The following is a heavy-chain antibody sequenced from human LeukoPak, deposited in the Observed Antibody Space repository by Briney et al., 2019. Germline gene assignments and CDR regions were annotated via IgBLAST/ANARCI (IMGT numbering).Heavy chain of an antibody. CDR3: ARVIGWDEPFDL. V-gene: IGHV3-23*01. Sequence: GGSLRLSCAASGFTFSSYAMNWVRQAPGKGLEWVSAISGSGSTTYYADSVKGRFTVSRDNAKNTLYLQMNSLRAEDTAIYYCARVIGWDEPFDLWGQGTMVTVSS. J-gene: IGHJ3*01. D-gene: IGHD1-26*01. CDR2: ISGSGSTT. CDR1: GFTFSSYA.